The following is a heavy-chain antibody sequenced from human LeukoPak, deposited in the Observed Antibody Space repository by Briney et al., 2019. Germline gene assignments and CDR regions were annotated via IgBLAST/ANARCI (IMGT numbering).Heavy chain of an antibody. V-gene: IGHV3-21*01. CDR1: GFTFSTYS. J-gene: IGHJ6*02. Sequence: PGGSLRLSCAAYGFTFSTYSMNWVRQAPGKGLEWVSSISTGSSYIYYADSVNGRFTISRDNAKNSLYLQMNSLRAEDTAVYYCARVLSLDYYYGLDVWGQGTTVTVSS. CDR2: ISTGSSYI. CDR3: ARVLSLDYYYGLDV.